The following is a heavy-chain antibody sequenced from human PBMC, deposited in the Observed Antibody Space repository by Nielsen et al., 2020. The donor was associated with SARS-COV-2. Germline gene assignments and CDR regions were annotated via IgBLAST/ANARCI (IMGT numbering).Heavy chain of an antibody. CDR1: GGSMSNSNYY. D-gene: IGHD6-19*01. Sequence: SETLSLTCTVSGGSMSNSNYYWGWIRQPPGRGLEWIGGIHYTGSTYYNPSLTSRATISVDTSKKQSSLRLSSVTAADTAVYYCARQSRWLANFDYWGQGTLVTVSS. CDR3: ARQSRWLANFDY. J-gene: IGHJ4*02. CDR2: IHYTGST. V-gene: IGHV4-39*01.